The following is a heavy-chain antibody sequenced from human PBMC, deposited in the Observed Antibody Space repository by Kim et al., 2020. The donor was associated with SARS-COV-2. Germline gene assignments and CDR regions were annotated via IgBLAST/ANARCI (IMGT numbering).Heavy chain of an antibody. D-gene: IGHD2-2*02. Sequence: GGSLRLSCAASGFTFSSYSMNWVRQAPGKGLEWVSSISSSSSYIYYADSVKGRFTISRDNAKNSLYLQMNSLRAEDTAVYYCARTGDCSSTSCYSNIWNYVPDYYYGMDVWGQGTTVTVSS. CDR1: GFTFSSYS. J-gene: IGHJ6*02. CDR3: ARTGDCSSTSCYSNIWNYVPDYYYGMDV. CDR2: ISSSSSYI. V-gene: IGHV3-21*01.